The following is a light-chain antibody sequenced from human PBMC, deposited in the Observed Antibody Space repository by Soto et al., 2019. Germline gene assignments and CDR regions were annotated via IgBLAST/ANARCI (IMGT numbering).Light chain of an antibody. CDR2: AAS. CDR3: QHYGRSPPWT. J-gene: IGKJ1*01. V-gene: IGKV1-9*01. Sequence: IQLTQSPSSLSASVGDRVTITCRASQGISSYLAWYQQKPGKAPKLLIYAASTLQSGVPSRFSGSGSGTDFTLTISSLQPEDFATYYCQHYGRSPPWTFGQGTKVEIK. CDR1: QGISSY.